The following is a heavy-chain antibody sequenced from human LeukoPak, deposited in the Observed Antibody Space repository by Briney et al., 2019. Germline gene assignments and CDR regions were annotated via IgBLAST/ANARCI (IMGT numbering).Heavy chain of an antibody. CDR2: MNPNSGNT. J-gene: IGHJ4*02. D-gene: IGHD2-15*01. CDR3: ARAAKRYCSGGSCYSGY. Sequence: VASVKVSCKASGYTFTSYDINWLRQATGQGLEWMGWMNPNSGNTGYAQKFQGRVTMTRNTSISTAYMELSSLRSEDTAVYYCARAAKRYCSGGSCYSGYWGQGTLVTVSS. CDR1: GYTFTSYD. V-gene: IGHV1-8*01.